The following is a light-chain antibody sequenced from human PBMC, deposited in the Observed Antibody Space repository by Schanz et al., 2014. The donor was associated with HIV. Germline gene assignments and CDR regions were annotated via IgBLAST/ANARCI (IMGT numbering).Light chain of an antibody. Sequence: EIVLTQSPATLSLSPGERATLSCRASHSASSYPAWYQQKPGQAPRLLIYDASNRATGIPARFSGSGSGTDFTLTISSLEPEDFATYYCQQSHSFPLTFGGGTKVEI. J-gene: IGKJ4*01. V-gene: IGKV3-11*01. CDR1: HSASSY. CDR3: QQSHSFPLT. CDR2: DAS.